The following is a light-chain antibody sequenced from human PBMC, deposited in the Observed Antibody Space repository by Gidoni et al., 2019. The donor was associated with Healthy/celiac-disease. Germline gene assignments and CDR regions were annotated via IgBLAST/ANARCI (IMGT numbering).Light chain of an antibody. CDR2: DAS. CDR1: QSVSSY. Sequence: EIVLTQSPATLSLSPGERATISCRASQSVSSYLAWYQQKPGQAPRLLIYDASNRATGIPARFSGGGSGTDFTLTISSLEPEDFAVYYCQQRSNWPLTFXGXTKVEIK. CDR3: QQRSNWPLT. J-gene: IGKJ4*01. V-gene: IGKV3-11*01.